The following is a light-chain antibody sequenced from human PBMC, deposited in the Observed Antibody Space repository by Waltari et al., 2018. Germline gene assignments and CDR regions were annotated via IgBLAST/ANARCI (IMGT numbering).Light chain of an antibody. CDR1: QSLNNW. CDR3: QHYNSYSPSWT. V-gene: IGKV1-5*03. CDR2: KSS. J-gene: IGKJ1*01. Sequence: DIQMTQSPSTLTASVGDSVTNNCRASQSLNNWLAWYQQKPGKAPKLLIYKSSNLEIGVPSRFSGSGSGTEFTLTITSLQPDDFATYYCQHYNSYSPSWTFGQGTRVEVK.